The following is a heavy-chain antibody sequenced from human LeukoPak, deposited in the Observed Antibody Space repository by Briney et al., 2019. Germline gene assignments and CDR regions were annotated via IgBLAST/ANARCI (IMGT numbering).Heavy chain of an antibody. D-gene: IGHD3-22*01. V-gene: IGHV3-66*01. CDR2: IYSGGST. CDR1: GFTVSSNY. J-gene: IGHJ4*02. CDR3: ARDSGYYYDSSGYRDY. Sequence: PGGSLRLSCAASGFTVSSNYMSWVRQAPGKGLEWVSVIYSGGSTYYADSVKGRFTISRDNSKNTLYLQMNSLRAEDTAVYYCARDSGYYYDSSGYRDYWGQGTLVTVSS.